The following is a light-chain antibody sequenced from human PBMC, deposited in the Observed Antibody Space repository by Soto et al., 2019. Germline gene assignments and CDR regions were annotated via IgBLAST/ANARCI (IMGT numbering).Light chain of an antibody. CDR3: QQYNSYPWT. V-gene: IGKV1-5*01. CDR1: QSISYY. J-gene: IGKJ1*01. CDR2: DAS. Sequence: DTQMTQSPSSLSASVGDRVTVACRASQSISYYLNWYQQKPGEAPKLLIYDASSLESGVPSRFSGSGSGREFTLTISSLQPDDFATYYCQQYNSYPWTVGQGTKVDNK.